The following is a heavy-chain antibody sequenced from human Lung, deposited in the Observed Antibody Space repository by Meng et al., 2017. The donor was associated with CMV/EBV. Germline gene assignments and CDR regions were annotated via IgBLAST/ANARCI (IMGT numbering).Heavy chain of an antibody. V-gene: IGHV3-21*01. D-gene: IGHD1-26*01. Sequence: GGSLRLXXAASGFTFSSYSMNWVRQAPGKGLEWVSSISSSSSYIYYADSVKGRFTISRDNAKNSLYLQMNSLRAEDTAVYYCARDRGGSYDDDYYYYGMDFWGQGTXVTVSS. CDR2: ISSSSSYI. CDR3: ARDRGGSYDDDYYYYGMDF. J-gene: IGHJ6*02. CDR1: GFTFSSYS.